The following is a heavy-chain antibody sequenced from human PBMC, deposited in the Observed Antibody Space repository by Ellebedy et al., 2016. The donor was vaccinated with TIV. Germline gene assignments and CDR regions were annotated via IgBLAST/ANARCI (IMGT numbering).Heavy chain of an antibody. V-gene: IGHV4-59*12. D-gene: IGHD3-10*01. CDR2: IYYSGST. CDR3: AQHYYGSGSYYKSVDY. J-gene: IGHJ4*02. CDR1: GGSISSYY. Sequence: SETLSLXCTVSGGSISSYYWSWIRQPPGKGLEWIGYIYYSGSTNYNPSLKSRVTISVDTSKNQFSQKLSSVTAADTAVYYCAQHYYGSGSYYKSVDYWGQGTLVTVSS.